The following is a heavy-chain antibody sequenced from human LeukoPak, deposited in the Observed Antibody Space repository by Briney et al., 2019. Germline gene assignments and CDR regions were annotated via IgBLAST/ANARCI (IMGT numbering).Heavy chain of an antibody. CDR2: ISGSGGST. J-gene: IGHJ6*04. CDR1: GFTFSSYA. V-gene: IGHV3-23*01. CDR3: ASCSSTSREYYYYYYGMDV. D-gene: IGHD2-2*01. Sequence: HPGGSLRLSCAASGFTFSSYAMSWVRQAPGKGLEWVSAISGSGGSTYYADSVKGRFTISRDNSKNTLYLQMNSLRAEDTAVYYCASCSSTSREYYYYYYGMDVWGKGTTVTVSS.